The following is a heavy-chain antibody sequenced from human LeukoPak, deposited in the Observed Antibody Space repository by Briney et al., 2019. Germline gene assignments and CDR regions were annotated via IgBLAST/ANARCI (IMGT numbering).Heavy chain of an antibody. J-gene: IGHJ4*02. CDR1: GYTFTSYD. D-gene: IGHD3-9*01. CDR3: ARGDILTGNHNDY. CDR2: MNPNSGNT. Sequence: GASVKVSCKASGYTFTSYDINWVRQATGQGLEWVGWMNPNSGNTGCAQKFQGRVTMTRNTSISTAYMELSGLRSEDTAVYYCARGDILTGNHNDYWGQGTLVTVSS. V-gene: IGHV1-8*01.